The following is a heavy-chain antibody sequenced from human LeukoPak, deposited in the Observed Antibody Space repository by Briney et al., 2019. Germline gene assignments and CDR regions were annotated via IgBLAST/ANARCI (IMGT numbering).Heavy chain of an antibody. CDR2: IFHSGST. V-gene: IGHV4-59*12. J-gene: IGHJ4*02. CDR1: GGSISSYY. CDR3: ARRIGYCSSTSCYIHGGSFYFDY. Sequence: PSETLSLTCTVSGGSISSYYWNWIRQPPGKGLEWIGYIFHSGSTNYNPSLKSRVTISVDTSKNQFSLKLSSVTAADTAVYYCARRIGYCSSTSCYIHGGSFYFDYWGQGTLVTVSS. D-gene: IGHD2-2*02.